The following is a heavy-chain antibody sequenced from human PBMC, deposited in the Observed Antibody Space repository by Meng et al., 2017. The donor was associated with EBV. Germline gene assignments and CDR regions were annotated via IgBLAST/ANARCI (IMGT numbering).Heavy chain of an antibody. CDR2: FLPRLGAP. V-gene: IGHV1-69*01. CDR3: ASESGRGYTPDY. J-gene: IGHJ4*02. Sequence: VTLGHSAAVVKNPGSSEKVSCKTSGGPFRYYAISWVRQAPGQGLEWLGGFLPRLGAPNYAQKFHGRVKITADESTSTHYMDLSSLRSEDTAIYYCASESGRGYTPDYWGQGTLVTVSS. D-gene: IGHD3-10*01. CDR1: GGPFRYYA.